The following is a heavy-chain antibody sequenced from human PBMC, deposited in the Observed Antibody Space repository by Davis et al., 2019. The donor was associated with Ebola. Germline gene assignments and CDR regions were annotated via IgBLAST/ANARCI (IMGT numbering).Heavy chain of an antibody. CDR2: IYYIGNT. CDR3: AKLPTYCGADCYPY. J-gene: IGHJ1*01. Sequence: MPSETLSLTCSVSGGSIFSYYWSWIRQPPGKGLEWIGYIYYIGNTKYNPSLESRVTISVDTSKDQFSLKLRSVTSADTAVYYCAKLPTYCGADCYPYWGQGILVTVSS. D-gene: IGHD2-21*02. V-gene: IGHV4-59*01. CDR1: GGSIFSYY.